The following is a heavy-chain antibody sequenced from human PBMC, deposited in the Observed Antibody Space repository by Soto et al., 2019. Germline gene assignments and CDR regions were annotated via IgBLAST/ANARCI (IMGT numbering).Heavy chain of an antibody. V-gene: IGHV1-18*01. Sequence: ASVKVSCKASGYTFTSYGISWVRQAPGQGLEWMGWISAYNGNTNYAQKLQGRVTMTTDTSTSTAYMELRSLRSDDTAVYYCGREVGYYDSSGYLDYGGQGTLVTVSS. CDR3: GREVGYYDSSGYLDY. J-gene: IGHJ4*02. CDR2: ISAYNGNT. D-gene: IGHD3-22*01. CDR1: GYTFTSYG.